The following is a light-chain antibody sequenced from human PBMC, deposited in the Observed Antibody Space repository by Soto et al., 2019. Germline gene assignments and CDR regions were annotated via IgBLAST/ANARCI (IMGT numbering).Light chain of an antibody. V-gene: IGKV3-20*01. J-gene: IGKJ1*01. CDR2: GAS. CDR1: QSISSSY. Sequence: EIVLTQSPGTLSLSPGEGATLSCRASQSISSSYLAWYQHNRGQAPRLLIYGASTRAAGTPDRFGGSGSGTDFTLTISRLEPVYFAVYYCQQYGSSRWTFGQGTKLDIK. CDR3: QQYGSSRWT.